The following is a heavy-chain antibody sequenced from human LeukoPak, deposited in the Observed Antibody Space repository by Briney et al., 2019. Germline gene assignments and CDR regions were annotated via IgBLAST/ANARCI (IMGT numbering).Heavy chain of an antibody. Sequence: SETLSLTCTVSGDSVSSYYWSWIRQPPGKGLEWIGYINYSGSTNYNPSLKSRVTISGDTSKNQFSLKLSSVTAADMAVYYCASSPPGTEYFHHWGQGTLVTVSS. V-gene: IGHV4-59*08. CDR1: GDSVSSYY. J-gene: IGHJ1*01. CDR3: ASSPPGTEYFHH. CDR2: INYSGST.